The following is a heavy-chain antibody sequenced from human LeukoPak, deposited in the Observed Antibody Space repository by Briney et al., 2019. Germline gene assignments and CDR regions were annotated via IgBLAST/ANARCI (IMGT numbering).Heavy chain of an antibody. J-gene: IGHJ6*03. CDR3: ARDLEYYYGSGSRTYYYYYMDV. Sequence: PSETLSLTCTVSGYSISSGYYWGWIRQPPGKGLEWIGRIYTSGSTNYNPSLKSRVTMSVDTSKNQFSLKLSSVTAADTAVYYCARDLEYYYGSGSRTYYYYYMDVWGKGTTVTISS. D-gene: IGHD3-10*01. CDR1: GYSISSGYY. CDR2: IYTSGST. V-gene: IGHV4-38-2*02.